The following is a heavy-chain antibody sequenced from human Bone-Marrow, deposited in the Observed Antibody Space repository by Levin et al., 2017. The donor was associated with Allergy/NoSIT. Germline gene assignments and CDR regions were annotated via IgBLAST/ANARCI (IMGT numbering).Heavy chain of an antibody. CDR2: IDYSGRT. Sequence: SETLSLICSVSGGSINSTSYYWCWIRQPPGKGLEWIGRIDYSGRTHYNPSPKSRITMSVDTPKNQFSLRLSSVTSAATAAYYCARLDWGQPDAFDVWGQGWRVTVSS. D-gene: IGHD3/OR15-3a*01. J-gene: IGHJ3*01. CDR1: GGSINSTSYY. V-gene: IGHV4-39*01. CDR3: ARLDWGQPDAFDV.